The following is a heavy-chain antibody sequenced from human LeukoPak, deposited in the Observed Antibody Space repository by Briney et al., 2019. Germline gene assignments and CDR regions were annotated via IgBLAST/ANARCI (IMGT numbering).Heavy chain of an antibody. Sequence: SETLSLTCAVYGGSFIGYYWSWIRQSPGKGLEWIGEISHSGSTYYNPSLKSRVTISLDTSKNQFSLKLTSVTAADTAVYYCARGVSDQSWGQGTLVTVSS. CDR2: ISHSGST. CDR1: GGSFIGYY. V-gene: IGHV4-34*01. CDR3: ARGVSDQS. J-gene: IGHJ4*02.